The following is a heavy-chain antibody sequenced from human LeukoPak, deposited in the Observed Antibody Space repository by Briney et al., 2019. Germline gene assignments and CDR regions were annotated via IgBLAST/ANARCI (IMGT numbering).Heavy chain of an antibody. CDR3: ARGDAGLFDY. CDR2: IYHSGST. CDR1: GYSISSGYY. J-gene: IGHJ4*02. Sequence: PSETLSLTCTVSGYSISSGYYWGWIRQPPGKGLEWIGSIYHSGSTYYNPSLKSRVTISVDTSKNQFSLKLSSVTAADTAVYYCARGDAGLFDYWGQGTLVTVSS. V-gene: IGHV4-38-2*02. D-gene: IGHD2-21*01.